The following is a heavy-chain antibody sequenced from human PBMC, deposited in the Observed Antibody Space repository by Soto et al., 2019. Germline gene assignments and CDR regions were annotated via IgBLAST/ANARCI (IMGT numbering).Heavy chain of an antibody. Sequence: GGSLRLSCAASGFTFNNYAMSWVRQAPGKGLEWVSAISSSGYSTYYADSVKGRFTISRDNSKNTVYLQKNNLRAEDTAVYYCAKGSVVVAAKFDSWGQGTLVTVSS. J-gene: IGHJ4*02. V-gene: IGHV3-23*01. CDR3: AKGSVVVAAKFDS. D-gene: IGHD2-21*02. CDR1: GFTFNNYA. CDR2: ISSSGYST.